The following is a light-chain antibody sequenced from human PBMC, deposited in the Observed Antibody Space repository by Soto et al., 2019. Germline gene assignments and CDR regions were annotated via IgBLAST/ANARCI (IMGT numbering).Light chain of an antibody. CDR3: SSYRTSSTAVL. CDR1: SSDVGGYNY. CDR2: DVS. Sequence: QSALTQPASVSGSPGQSIAISCTGTSSDVGGYNYVSWYQQHPGKAPKLMIYDVSNRLSGVSDRFSGSKSGNTASLTISGLQAEDEADYYCSSYRTSSTAVLFGGGTKLTVL. V-gene: IGLV2-14*01. J-gene: IGLJ2*01.